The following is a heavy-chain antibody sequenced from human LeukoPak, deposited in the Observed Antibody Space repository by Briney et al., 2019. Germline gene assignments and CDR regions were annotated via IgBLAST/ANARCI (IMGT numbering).Heavy chain of an antibody. CDR1: GYTFTSYY. Sequence: GASVKVSCKASGYTFTSYYMHWVRQAPGQGLEWMGIINPSGGSTSYAQKFQGRVTMTRDMSTSTAYMELSSLRSEDTAVYYCARSPRDYYYYMDVWGKGTTVTISS. V-gene: IGHV1-46*01. CDR2: INPSGGST. J-gene: IGHJ6*03. CDR3: ARSPRDYYYYMDV.